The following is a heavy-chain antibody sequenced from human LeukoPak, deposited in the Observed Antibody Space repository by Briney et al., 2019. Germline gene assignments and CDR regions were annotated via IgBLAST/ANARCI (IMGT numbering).Heavy chain of an antibody. CDR2: INPNSGGT. CDR3: ARSSITMIVVVITWEYYFDY. Sequence: ASVKVSCKASGYTFTGYYMHWVRQAPGQGLEWMGWINPNSGGTNYAQKFQGRVTMTRDTSISTAYMELSRLRSDDTAVYYCARSSITMIVVVITWEYYFDYWGQGTLDTVSS. D-gene: IGHD3-22*01. J-gene: IGHJ4*02. V-gene: IGHV1-2*02. CDR1: GYTFTGYY.